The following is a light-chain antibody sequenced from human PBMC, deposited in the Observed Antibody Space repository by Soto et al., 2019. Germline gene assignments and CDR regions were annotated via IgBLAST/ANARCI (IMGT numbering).Light chain of an antibody. Sequence: QAVVTQETSLTVSSGGTVTLTCGSTTGAVTSGHYPSWFQQKPGQAPRTLIYDTSNKHSWTPARFSGSLLGGKAALTLSGAQPEDEAEYYCLLSYSGARARVFGGGTKLTV. CDR1: TGAVTSGHY. CDR3: LLSYSGARARV. V-gene: IGLV7-46*01. CDR2: DTS. J-gene: IGLJ3*02.